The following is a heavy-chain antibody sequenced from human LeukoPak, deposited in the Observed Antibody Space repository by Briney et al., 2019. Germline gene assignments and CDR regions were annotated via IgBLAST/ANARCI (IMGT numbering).Heavy chain of an antibody. CDR2: TYPGDSDT. CDR1: GYSFTIYW. J-gene: IGHJ4*02. V-gene: IGHV5-51*01. CDR3: ARRLKNSNGWTFDY. Sequence: GESLKISRKGSGYSFTIYWIGWVRQMPGKGLEWMGITYPGDSDTRYSPSFQGQVTISADRSINTAYLQWSSLKASDTAIYYCARRLKNSNGWTFDYWGQGTLVTVSS. D-gene: IGHD6-19*01.